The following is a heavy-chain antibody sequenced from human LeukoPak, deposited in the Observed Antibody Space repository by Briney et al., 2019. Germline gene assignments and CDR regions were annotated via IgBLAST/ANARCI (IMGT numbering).Heavy chain of an antibody. CDR3: ARGRVSSSTWYSTYYYYFYMDV. Sequence: SETLSLTCSVSDDSITMYYWTWIRQPPGKGLEWIGYVDHTGSTNFNPSLNGRVSISRDTTKNLFSLRLRSVTAADTAVYFCARGRVSSSTWYSTYYYYFYMDVWGEGTTVTVSS. V-gene: IGHV4-59*01. J-gene: IGHJ6*03. CDR2: VDHTGST. CDR1: DDSITMYY. D-gene: IGHD1-1*01.